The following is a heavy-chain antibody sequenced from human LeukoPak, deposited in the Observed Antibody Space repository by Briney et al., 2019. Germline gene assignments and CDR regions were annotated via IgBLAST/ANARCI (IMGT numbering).Heavy chain of an antibody. CDR2: ISAYNGNT. CDR3: ARVRCSSTSCYMGQYNWFDP. J-gene: IGHJ5*02. V-gene: IGHV1-18*01. CDR1: GYTFTSYG. D-gene: IGHD2-2*02. Sequence: ASVKVSCKASGYTFTSYGISWVRQAPGQGLEWMGWISAYNGNTNYAQKLQGRVTMTTDTSTSTAYMELRSLRSDDTAVYYCARVRCSSTSCYMGQYNWFDPWGQGTLVTVSS.